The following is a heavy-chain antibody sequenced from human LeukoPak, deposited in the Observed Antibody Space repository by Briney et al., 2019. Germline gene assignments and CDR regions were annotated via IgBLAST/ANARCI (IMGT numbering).Heavy chain of an antibody. J-gene: IGHJ6*03. CDR2: IRYDGSNK. V-gene: IGHV3-30*02. CDR1: GFTFSSYG. D-gene: IGHD2-2*01. CDR3: AKAFCSTSCYHYYYYMDV. Sequence: GGSLRLSCAASGFTFSSYGMHWVRQAPGKGLEWVAFIRYDGSNKYYADSVKGRFTISRDNSKNTLYLQMNSPRAEDTAVYYCAKAFCSTSCYHYYYYMDVWGKGTTVTVSS.